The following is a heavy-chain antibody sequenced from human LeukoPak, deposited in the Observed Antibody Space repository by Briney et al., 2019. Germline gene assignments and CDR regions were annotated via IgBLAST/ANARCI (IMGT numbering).Heavy chain of an antibody. J-gene: IGHJ3*02. CDR2: IYYSGST. CDR1: GGSISSYY. Sequence: PSETLSLTCTVSGGSISSYYWSWIRQPPGKGLEWIGYIYYSGSTNYNPSLKSRVTISVDTSKNQFSLKLSSVTAADTAVYYCARRDILTEFGAFDIWGLGTMVTVSS. CDR3: ARRDILTEFGAFDI. V-gene: IGHV4-59*08. D-gene: IGHD3-9*01.